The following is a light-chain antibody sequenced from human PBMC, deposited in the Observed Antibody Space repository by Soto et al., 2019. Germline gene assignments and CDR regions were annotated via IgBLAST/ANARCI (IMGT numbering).Light chain of an antibody. Sequence: ETVMTQSTATLSVSPGEGATLSCRASQTINNNLAWYQQKPGQAPRLLIYGASRRATGVPDRFSGSGSGTEFTLTISSLQSEDFATYYCQQTYSTPGTFGGGTKVDIK. V-gene: IGKV3-15*01. CDR1: QTINNN. CDR2: GAS. CDR3: QQTYSTPGT. J-gene: IGKJ4*02.